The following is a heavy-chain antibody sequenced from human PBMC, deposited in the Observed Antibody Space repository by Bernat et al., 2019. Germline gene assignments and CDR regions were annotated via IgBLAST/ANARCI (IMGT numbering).Heavy chain of an antibody. CDR2: ISGDGGST. D-gene: IGHD2-15*01. Sequence: EVQLVESGGGVVQPGGSLRLSCAASGFTFDDYAMHWVRQAPGKGLEWVSLISGDGGSTYYADSVKGRFTISRDNSKNSLYLQMNSLRTEDTALYYCEKDLGYCSGGSCYGYDAFDIWGQGTMVTVSS. J-gene: IGHJ3*02. CDR3: EKDLGYCSGGSCYGYDAFDI. CDR1: GFTFDDYA. V-gene: IGHV3-43*02.